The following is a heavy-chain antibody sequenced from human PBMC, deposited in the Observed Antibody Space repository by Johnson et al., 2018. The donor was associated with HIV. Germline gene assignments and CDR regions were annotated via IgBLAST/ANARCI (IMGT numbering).Heavy chain of an antibody. D-gene: IGHD1-26*01. CDR3: AKDIGGATDALDI. CDR2: ISSNGGST. CDR1: GFTFSSYA. Sequence: VQLVESGGGLVQPGGSLRLSCAASGFTFSSYAMHWVRQAPGKGLEYVSVISSNGGSTYYANSVKGRFTISRDNSKNTLYLQMGSLRAEDMAVYYCAKDIGGATDALDIWGQGTMVTVSS. J-gene: IGHJ3*02. V-gene: IGHV3-64*01.